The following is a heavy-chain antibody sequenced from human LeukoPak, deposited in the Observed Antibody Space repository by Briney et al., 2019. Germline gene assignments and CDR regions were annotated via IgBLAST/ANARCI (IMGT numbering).Heavy chain of an antibody. D-gene: IGHD1-26*01. V-gene: IGHV3-23*01. J-gene: IGHJ3*02. CDR3: AKDSGSYYKAFDI. Sequence: GGSLRLSCAASGFTFSSYAMSWVRQAPGKGLEWVSAISGSGGSTYYADSVKGRFTISRDNSKNTLYLQMNNLRAEDTAVYYCAKDSGSYYKAFDIWGQGTMVTVSS. CDR1: GFTFSSYA. CDR2: ISGSGGST.